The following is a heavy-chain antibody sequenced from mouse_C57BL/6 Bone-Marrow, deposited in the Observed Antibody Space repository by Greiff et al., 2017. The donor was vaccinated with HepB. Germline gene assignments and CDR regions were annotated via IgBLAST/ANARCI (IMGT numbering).Heavy chain of an antibody. CDR2: IDPSDSYT. Sequence: VQLQQSGAELVKPGASVKLSCKASGYTFTSYWMQWVKQRPGQGLEWIGEIDPSDSYTNYNQKFKGKATLTVDTSSSTAYMQLSSLTSEDSAVYYCARQARLLRGAYWGQGTLVTVSA. CDR3: ARQARLLRGAY. CDR1: GYTFTSYW. J-gene: IGHJ3*01. V-gene: IGHV1-50*01. D-gene: IGHD1-2*01.